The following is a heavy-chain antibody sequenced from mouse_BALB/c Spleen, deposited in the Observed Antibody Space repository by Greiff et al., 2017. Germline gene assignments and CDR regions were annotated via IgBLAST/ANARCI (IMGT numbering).Heavy chain of an antibody. V-gene: IGHV5-6-3*01. Sequence: DVQLVESGGGLVQPGGSLKLSCAASGFTFSSYGMSWVRQTPDKRLELVATINSNGGSTYYPDSVKGRFTISRDNAKNTLYLQMSSLKSEDTAMYYCARDEDYRYDYYFDYWGQGTTLTVSS. J-gene: IGHJ2*01. CDR2: INSNGGST. CDR3: ARDEDYRYDYYFDY. D-gene: IGHD2-14*01. CDR1: GFTFSSYG.